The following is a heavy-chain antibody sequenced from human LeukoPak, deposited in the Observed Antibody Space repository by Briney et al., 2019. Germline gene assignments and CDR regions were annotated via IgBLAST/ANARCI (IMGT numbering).Heavy chain of an antibody. Sequence: PSETLSLTCTVSGGSISSTSYYWGWIRQPPGKGLEWIGSIYYSGGTYYNPSLKSRVTISVDTSKNQFSLKLSSVTAADTAVYYCARDPYGGNSYHYWGQGTLVTVSS. CDR2: IYYSGGT. D-gene: IGHD4-23*01. CDR3: ARDPYGGNSYHY. CDR1: GGSISSTSYY. J-gene: IGHJ4*02. V-gene: IGHV4-39*07.